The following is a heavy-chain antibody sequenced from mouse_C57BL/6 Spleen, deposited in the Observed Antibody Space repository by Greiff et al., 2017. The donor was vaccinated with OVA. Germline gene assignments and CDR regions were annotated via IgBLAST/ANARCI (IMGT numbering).Heavy chain of an antibody. CDR2: INPNNGGT. V-gene: IGHV1-22*01. CDR1: GYTFTDYN. Sequence: EVQLQESGPELVKPGASVKMSCKASGYTFTDYNMHWVKQSHGKSLEWIGYINPNNGGTSYNQKFKGKATLTVNKSSSTAYMELRSLTSEDSAVYYCARGERYGYYFDYWGQGTTLTVSS. J-gene: IGHJ2*01. D-gene: IGHD1-1*01. CDR3: ARGERYGYYFDY.